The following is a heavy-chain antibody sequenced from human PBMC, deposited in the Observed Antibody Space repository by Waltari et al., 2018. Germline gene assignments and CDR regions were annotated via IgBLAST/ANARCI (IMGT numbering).Heavy chain of an antibody. V-gene: IGHV3-73*02. CDR1: GFTFSGST. J-gene: IGHJ4*02. Sequence: EVQLVESGGGLVQPGGCLNLSCAASGFTFSGSTMPWVRQASGKGLEWVGRIRNKANSYATGYAVSVKGRFTISRDDSKNTAYLEMNSLKTEDTAVYYCSTMGETSGYWGQGTLVTVSS. D-gene: IGHD3-16*01. CDR2: IRNKANSYAT. CDR3: STMGETSGY.